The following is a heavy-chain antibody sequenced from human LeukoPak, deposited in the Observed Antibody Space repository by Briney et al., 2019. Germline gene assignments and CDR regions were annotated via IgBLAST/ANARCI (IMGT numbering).Heavy chain of an antibody. J-gene: IGHJ3*02. V-gene: IGHV3-33*06. D-gene: IGHD2-2*01. CDR2: IWYDGSNK. Sequence: GGSLRLSCAASGFTFSSYGMHWVRQAPGKGLEWVAVIWYDGSNKYYADSVKGRFTISRDNSKNTLYLQMNSLRAEDTAVYYCAKDLQGYCSSTSCYDAFDIWGQGTMVTVSS. CDR1: GFTFSSYG. CDR3: AKDLQGYCSSTSCYDAFDI.